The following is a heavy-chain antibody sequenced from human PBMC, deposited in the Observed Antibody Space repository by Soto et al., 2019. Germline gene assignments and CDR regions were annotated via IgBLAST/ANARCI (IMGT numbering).Heavy chain of an antibody. J-gene: IGHJ6*02. D-gene: IGHD6-13*01. Sequence: GASVKVSCKASGYTFTSYGISWVRQAPGQGLEWMGWISAYNGNTNYAQKLQGRVTMTTDTSTSTAYMELRSLRSDDTAVYYCARDPAAGTSGYYYGMDVWGQGTTVTVSS. CDR3: ARDPAAGTSGYYYGMDV. CDR1: GYTFTSYG. V-gene: IGHV1-18*01. CDR2: ISAYNGNT.